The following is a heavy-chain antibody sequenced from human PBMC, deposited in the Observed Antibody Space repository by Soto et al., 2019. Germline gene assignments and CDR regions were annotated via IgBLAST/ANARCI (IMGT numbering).Heavy chain of an antibody. Sequence: PSETLSLTCTVSGGSISSGSYYWGWIRQPPGKGLEWIGSIYYSGSTYYNPSLKSRVTISVDTSKNQFSLKLSSVTAADTAVYYCARRRRSGWYGHFDYWGLGTLVTVSS. J-gene: IGHJ4*02. D-gene: IGHD6-19*01. CDR3: ARRRRSGWYGHFDY. CDR2: IYYSGST. CDR1: GGSISSGSYY. V-gene: IGHV4-39*01.